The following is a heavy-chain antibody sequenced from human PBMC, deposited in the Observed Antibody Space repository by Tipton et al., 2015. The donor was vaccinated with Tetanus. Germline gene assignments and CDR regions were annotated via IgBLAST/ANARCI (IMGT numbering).Heavy chain of an antibody. Sequence: TLSLTCTVSGGPISSDAHYWSWIRQAPGKGLEWLGYISHSGTTNYNPSLMSRVTLSLDTARGQFSLKLTSVTAADAAVYYCARAGMVTDDRSKFDSWGQGSLVSVSS. CDR3: ARAGMVTDDRSKFDS. J-gene: IGHJ4*02. D-gene: IGHD2-21*02. CDR2: ISHSGTT. V-gene: IGHV4-30-4*01. CDR1: GGPISSDAHY.